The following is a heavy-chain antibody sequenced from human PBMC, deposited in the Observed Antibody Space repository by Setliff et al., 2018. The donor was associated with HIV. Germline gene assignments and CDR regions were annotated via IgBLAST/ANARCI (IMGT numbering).Heavy chain of an antibody. D-gene: IGHD1-26*01. CDR3: ARGKGGLVGPAEFDY. J-gene: IGHJ4*02. CDR1: GGSFSGYN. V-gene: IGHV4-34*01. Sequence: SETLSLTCAVYGGSFSGYNWNWIRQFPGKGLEWIGEINHTGNTQYNPSLKSRVTMSEETSKNQFSLKLKSVTAADTAIYFCARGKGGLVGPAEFDYWGPGTLVTVSS. CDR2: INHTGNT.